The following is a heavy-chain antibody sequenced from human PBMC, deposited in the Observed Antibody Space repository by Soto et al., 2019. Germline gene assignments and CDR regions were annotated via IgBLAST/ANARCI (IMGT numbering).Heavy chain of an antibody. CDR1: GGTFSSYA. V-gene: IGHV1-69*13. CDR3: ARNGTLTGYSYGMDV. CDR2: IIPIFGTA. D-gene: IGHD1-1*01. Sequence: SVKVSCKASGGTFSSYAISWVRQAPGQGLEWMGGIIPIFGTANYAENFQGRVTITADESTSTSFMEVSSLRSEDTAVYYCARNGTLTGYSYGMDVWGQGTMVTVSS. J-gene: IGHJ6*02.